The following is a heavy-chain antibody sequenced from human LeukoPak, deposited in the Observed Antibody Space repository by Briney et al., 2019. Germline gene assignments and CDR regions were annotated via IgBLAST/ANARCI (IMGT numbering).Heavy chain of an antibody. CDR2: IRGSGGST. CDR1: GFTFSSYA. CDR3: AKGYHYYDSSGYYSFDY. J-gene: IGHJ4*02. V-gene: IGHV3-23*01. Sequence: PGGSLRLSCAASGFTFSSYAMSWVRQAPGKGLEWVSAIRGSGGSTYYADSVKGRFTISRDNSKNTLYLQMNSLRAEDTAVYYCAKGYHYYDSSGYYSFDYWGQGTLVTVSS. D-gene: IGHD3-22*01.